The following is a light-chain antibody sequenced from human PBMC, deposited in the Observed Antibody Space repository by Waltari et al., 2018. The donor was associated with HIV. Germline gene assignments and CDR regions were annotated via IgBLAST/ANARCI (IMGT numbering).Light chain of an antibody. V-gene: IGKV1-5*03. J-gene: IGKJ5*01. CDR3: QQYKTDPS. Sequence: DIHMTPSPSTLSAFVGDRVFITCRASQNINTWLAWYQQKPGKPPKLLIRKASVLEGGVSSRFSGSGSGTEFTLIIDSLEPDDFATYYCQQYKTDPSFGPGTRLEMK. CDR2: KAS. CDR1: QNINTW.